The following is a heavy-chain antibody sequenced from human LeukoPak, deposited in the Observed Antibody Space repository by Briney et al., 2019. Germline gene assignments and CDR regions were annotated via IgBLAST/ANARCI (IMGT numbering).Heavy chain of an antibody. J-gene: IGHJ4*02. Sequence: SETLSLTCAVSGGSISSSNWWSWVRQPPGKGLEWIGEIYHSGSTNYNPSLKSRVTISVDKSKNQFSLKLSSVTAADTAVYYCARLPVQYSYGYNDYWGQGTLVTVSS. CDR3: ARLPVQYSYGYNDY. V-gene: IGHV4-4*02. CDR1: GGSISSSNW. D-gene: IGHD5-18*01. CDR2: IYHSGST.